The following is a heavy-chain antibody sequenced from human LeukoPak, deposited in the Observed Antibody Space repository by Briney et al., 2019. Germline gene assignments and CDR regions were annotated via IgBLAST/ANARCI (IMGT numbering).Heavy chain of an antibody. Sequence: SETLSLTCTVSGGSISSSSYYWGWIRQPPGKGLEWIGSIYYSGSTYYNPSLKSRVTISVDTSKNQFSLKLSSVTAADTAVYYCARDHYYDSSGYSGHDYWGQGTLVTVSS. J-gene: IGHJ4*02. CDR1: GGSISSSSYY. CDR3: ARDHYYDSSGYSGHDY. V-gene: IGHV4-39*02. D-gene: IGHD3-22*01. CDR2: IYYSGST.